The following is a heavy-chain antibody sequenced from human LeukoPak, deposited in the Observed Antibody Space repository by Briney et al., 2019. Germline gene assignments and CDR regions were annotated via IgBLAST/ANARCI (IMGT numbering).Heavy chain of an antibody. CDR3: ARVLRTMTTLTLGGY. CDR2: MNPNSGNT. V-gene: IGHV1-8*02. D-gene: IGHD4-11*01. J-gene: IGHJ4*02. CDR1: GYTFTGYY. Sequence: ASVKVSCKASGYTFTGYYMHWVRQAPGQGLEWMGWMNPNSGNTGYAQKFQGRVTMTRNTSITTAYMELSSLRSEDTAVYYCARVLRTMTTLTLGGYWGQGTLVTVSS.